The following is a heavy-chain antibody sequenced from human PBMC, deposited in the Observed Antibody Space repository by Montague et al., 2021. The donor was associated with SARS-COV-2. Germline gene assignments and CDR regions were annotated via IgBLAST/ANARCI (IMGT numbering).Heavy chain of an antibody. D-gene: IGHD1-26*01. CDR1: GGSIRSSSYY. V-gene: IGHV4-39*01. J-gene: IGHJ3*01. CDR3: ARPASLIVDAIDV. Sequence: SETLSLTCTVSGGSIRSSSYYWGWIRQPPGKGLEWIGYIYYSGSTYYNPSLKSRVTISVDTSKNQFSLNLNSVTVADTAIYFCARPASLIVDAIDVWGQGTMVNVSS. CDR2: IYYSGST.